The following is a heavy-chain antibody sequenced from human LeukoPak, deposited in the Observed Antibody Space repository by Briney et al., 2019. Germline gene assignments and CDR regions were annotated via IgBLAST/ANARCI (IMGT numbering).Heavy chain of an antibody. CDR1: GDSVFSNTAA. J-gene: IGHJ4*02. CDR2: TYYRSKWYN. Sequence: SQTLSLTCAISGDSVFSNTAAWNWIRLSPSRGLEWLGRTYYRSKWYNDYPVSVKGRITINPDTSKNQFSLQLNSVTPEDTAIYYCAGGITVIGYYFDCWGQGTLVTVSS. CDR3: AGGITVIGYYFDC. V-gene: IGHV6-1*01. D-gene: IGHD1-14*01.